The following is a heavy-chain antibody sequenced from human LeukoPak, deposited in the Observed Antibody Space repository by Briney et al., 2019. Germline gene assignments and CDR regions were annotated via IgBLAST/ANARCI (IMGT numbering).Heavy chain of an antibody. CDR3: ARDRVWTVLY. Sequence: PGGSLRLSCAASGFTFSGYWMSWVRQAPGKGLEWVANINQDGSEKYYVDSVKGRFTISRGNAKNSVYLQMNSLRAEDTAVYYCARDRVWTVLYWGQGTLVSVSS. J-gene: IGHJ4*02. CDR2: INQDGSEK. D-gene: IGHD6-13*01. CDR1: GFTFSGYW. V-gene: IGHV3-7*01.